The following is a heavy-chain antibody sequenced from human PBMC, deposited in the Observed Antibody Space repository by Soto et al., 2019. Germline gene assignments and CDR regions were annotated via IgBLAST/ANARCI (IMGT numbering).Heavy chain of an antibody. CDR2: INTNSGGT. CDR1: GYIYIGYH. J-gene: IGHJ6*02. CDR3: ERDRGQQGNNGFGMDV. V-gene: IGHV1-2*02. D-gene: IGHD6-13*01. Sequence: ASVKETCMACGYIYIGYHMHWVRQAPAKGLEWMGGINTNSGGTNYAQKLQGRVTMTRDTSISTAYMYLSRLRFDDTAVSFCERDRGQQGNNGFGMDVWGQGTTVTVSS.